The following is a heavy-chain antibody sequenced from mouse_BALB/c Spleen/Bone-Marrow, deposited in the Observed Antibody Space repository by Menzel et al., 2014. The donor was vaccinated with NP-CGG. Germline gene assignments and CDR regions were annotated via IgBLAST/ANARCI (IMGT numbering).Heavy chain of an antibody. D-gene: IGHD2-10*01. V-gene: IGHV5-6-3*01. CDR3: ARAYY. CDR2: INSDGGST. J-gene: IGHJ3*01. CDR1: GFTFSRYG. Sequence: EVQLVESGGGLVQFGGSLKLSCAASGFTFSRYGMSWVRQTPDKRLELVAIINSDGGSTYYPDSVKGRFTISGDNAKNTLYLQMSSLKSEDTAMYYCARAYYWGQGTLVTVSA.